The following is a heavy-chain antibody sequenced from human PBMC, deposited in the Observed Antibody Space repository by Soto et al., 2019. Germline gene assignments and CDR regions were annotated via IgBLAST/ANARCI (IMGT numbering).Heavy chain of an antibody. D-gene: IGHD3-10*01. V-gene: IGHV3-23*01. CDR2: ISGSGGST. CDR1: GFTFSSYA. Sequence: EVQLLESGGGLVQPGGSLRLSCAASGFTFSSYAMSWVRQAPRKGLEWVSGISGSGGSTYYADSVKGRFAISRDNYQNPLYLQMNSLRADDTAVYYCAKDLRGYYYGSGSPPDFDYWGQGTLVTVSS. J-gene: IGHJ4*02. CDR3: AKDLRGYYYGSGSPPDFDY.